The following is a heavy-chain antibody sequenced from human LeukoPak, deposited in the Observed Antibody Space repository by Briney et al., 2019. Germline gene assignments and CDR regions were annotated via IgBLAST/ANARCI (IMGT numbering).Heavy chain of an antibody. CDR3: ARPCGGDCYQYFDS. CDR2: ISSNGGST. V-gene: IGHV3-64*01. Sequence: GGSLRLSCAASGFTFSSYAMHWVRQAPGKGLEYVSAISSNGGSTYYANPVKGRFTISRDNSKNTLYLQMDSLRAEDMAVYYCARPCGGDCYQYFDSGGKGTLAPVPP. CDR1: GFTFSSYA. J-gene: IGHJ4*02. D-gene: IGHD2-21*02.